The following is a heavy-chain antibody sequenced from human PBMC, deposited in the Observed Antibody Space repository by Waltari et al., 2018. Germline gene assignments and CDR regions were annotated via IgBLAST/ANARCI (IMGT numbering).Heavy chain of an antibody. CDR2: INPNSGGT. V-gene: IGHV1-2*06. CDR3: ARDLGGIAAAGTCPY. J-gene: IGHJ4*02. Sequence: QVQLVQSGAEVKKPGASVKVSCKASGYTFTGYYMHWVRQAPGQGLEWMGRINPNSGGTNYAQKCQGRVTMTSDTSSSTAYMELSRLRSDDTAVYYCARDLGGIAAAGTCPYWGQGTLVTVSS. CDR1: GYTFTGYY. D-gene: IGHD6-13*01.